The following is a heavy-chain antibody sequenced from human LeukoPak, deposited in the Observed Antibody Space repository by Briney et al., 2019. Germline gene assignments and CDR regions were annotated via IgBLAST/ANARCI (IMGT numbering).Heavy chain of an antibody. J-gene: IGHJ6*02. CDR3: ARDRAGYYGMDV. Sequence: SETLSLTCTVSGGSISSSSYYWGWIRQPPGKGLEWIGRIYYSGSTYYNPSLKSRVTISVDTSKNQFSLKLSSVTAADTAVYYCARDRAGYYGMDVWGQGTTVTVSS. CDR1: GGSISSSSYY. V-gene: IGHV4-39*02. CDR2: IYYSGST.